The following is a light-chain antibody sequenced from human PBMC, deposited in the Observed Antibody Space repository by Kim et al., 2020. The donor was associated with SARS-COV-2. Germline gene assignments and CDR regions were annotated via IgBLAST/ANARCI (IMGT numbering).Light chain of an antibody. Sequence: GHSITISCTGTRSDVGAYNYVSWYQQHPGKAPKLMIYEVNKRPSGVSNRFSGSKSGNTASLTISGLQAEDEADYYCSSYTGIGTWVFGGGTQLTVL. CDR2: EVN. J-gene: IGLJ7*01. CDR1: RSDVGAYNY. CDR3: SSYTGIGTWV. V-gene: IGLV2-14*01.